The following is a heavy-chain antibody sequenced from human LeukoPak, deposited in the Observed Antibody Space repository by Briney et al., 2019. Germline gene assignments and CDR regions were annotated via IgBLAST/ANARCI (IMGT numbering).Heavy chain of an antibody. CDR1: GGSFSGYY. J-gene: IGHJ6*03. D-gene: IGHD4-23*01. CDR3: ARGLVTRATLQYYYYYYMDV. Sequence: PSETLSLTCAVYGGSFSGYYWSWIRQPPGKGLEWIGEINHSGSTNYNPSLKSRVTISVDTSKNQFSLKLSSVTAADTAVYYCARGLVTRATLQYYYYYYMDVWGKGTTVTVSS. CDR2: INHSGST. V-gene: IGHV4-34*01.